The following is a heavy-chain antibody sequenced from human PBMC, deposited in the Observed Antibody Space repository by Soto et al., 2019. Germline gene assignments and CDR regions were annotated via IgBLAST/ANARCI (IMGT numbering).Heavy chain of an antibody. CDR1: GYAFTTYG. CDR2: ISGNNGNT. V-gene: IGHV1-18*01. D-gene: IGHD2-2*01. J-gene: IGHJ4*02. Sequence: QVHLVQSGAEVKKPGASVKVSCKASGYAFTTYGITWVRQAPGQGLGWMAWISGNNGNTNYAQKHQGRVTVTRDTTTSTADVELRSLRADEAAMYYSARAKYGDYWGQGTLVTVSS. CDR3: ARAKYGDY.